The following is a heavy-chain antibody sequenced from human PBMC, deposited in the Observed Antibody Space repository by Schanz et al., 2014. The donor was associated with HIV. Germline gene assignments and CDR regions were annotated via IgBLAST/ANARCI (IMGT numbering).Heavy chain of an antibody. V-gene: IGHV3-9*01. D-gene: IGHD6-6*01. CDR1: GFTFDDFA. J-gene: IGHJ5*02. CDR2: ISWNSGII. Sequence: EVQLVESGGGLVQPGRSLRLSCAASGFTFDDFAMHWVRQAPGKGLEWVSSISWNSGIIGYADSVKGRFSISRDNAKNSLYLHISSPAAEDTAMYCCARDRVSGSSSSSWFDPWGQGTLVTVSS. CDR3: ARDRVSGSSSSSWFDP.